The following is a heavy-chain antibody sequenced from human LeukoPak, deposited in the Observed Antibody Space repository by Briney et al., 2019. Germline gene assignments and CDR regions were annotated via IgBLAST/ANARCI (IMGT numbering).Heavy chain of an antibody. J-gene: IGHJ4*02. V-gene: IGHV3-48*02. CDR1: GFSFTDYP. D-gene: IGHD6-13*01. CDR3: AKSFGYSRSWFDN. CDR2: IRTSAEGANYA. Sequence: PGGSLRLSCATSGFSFTDYPMNWVRQAPGKGLEWVSNIRTSAEGANYAYYADSVKGRVTISRDDAKNTLYLHMNSLRDDDTAVYYCAKSFGYSRSWFDNWGQGTLVTVSS.